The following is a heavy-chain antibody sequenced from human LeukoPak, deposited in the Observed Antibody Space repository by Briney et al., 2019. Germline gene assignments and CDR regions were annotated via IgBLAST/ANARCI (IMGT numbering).Heavy chain of an antibody. CDR3: ASPGEILR. V-gene: IGHV3-23*01. D-gene: IGHD3-10*01. Sequence: GGSLRLSCAASGFIFSNYGMSWVRQAPGKGLEWVSSIKTGGGNTYYADSVKGRFTISRDNSKNTLYLQMNSLGAEDTAIYYCASPGEILRWGQGTLVTVSS. CDR1: GFIFSNYG. J-gene: IGHJ4*02. CDR2: IKTGGGNT.